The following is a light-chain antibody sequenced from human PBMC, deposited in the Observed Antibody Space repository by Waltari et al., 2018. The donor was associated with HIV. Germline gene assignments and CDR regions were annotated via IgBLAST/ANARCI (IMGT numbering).Light chain of an antibody. Sequence: DVVLTQSPLSLAVTLGQPASISCKSSQSLAHSDGNTYLTWFQQRPGHSPRRLIYKVSQRDAGVPDRFSGSGSGTYFTLKISRVEAEDVGVYYCMQGRHRPLTFGAGTKVEIK. V-gene: IGKV2-30*02. CDR2: KVS. CDR3: MQGRHRPLT. J-gene: IGKJ4*01. CDR1: QSLAHSDGNTY.